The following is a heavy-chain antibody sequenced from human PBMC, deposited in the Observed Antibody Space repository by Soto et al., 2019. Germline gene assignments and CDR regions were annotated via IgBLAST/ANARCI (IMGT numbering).Heavy chain of an antibody. CDR3: ARADAYYGMDV. CDR1: GFTLSSYV. J-gene: IGHJ6*02. CDR2: ISYDGNNK. Sequence: PGGSLRLSCAASGFTLSSYVMHWVRQAPGKGLEWVAVISYDGNNKNYADYVKGRFTISRDNSKNTLYLQMNSLRAEDTAVYYCARADAYYGMDVWGQGTTVTVSS. V-gene: IGHV3-30-3*01.